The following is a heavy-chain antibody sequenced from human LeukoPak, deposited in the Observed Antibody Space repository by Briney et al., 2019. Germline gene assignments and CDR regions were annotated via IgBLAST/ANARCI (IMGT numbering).Heavy chain of an antibody. CDR2: INPNSGGT. Sequence: ASVKVSCKASGYTFTGYYMHWVRQAPGQGLEWMGSINPNSGGTNYAQKFQGRVTMTRDTSISTAYMELSRLRSDVTAVYYCARRQGPAYYYDSSGYYSDYYYGMDVWGQGTTVTVSS. V-gene: IGHV1-2*02. CDR3: ARRQGPAYYYDSSGYYSDYYYGMDV. J-gene: IGHJ6*02. CDR1: GYTFTGYY. D-gene: IGHD3-22*01.